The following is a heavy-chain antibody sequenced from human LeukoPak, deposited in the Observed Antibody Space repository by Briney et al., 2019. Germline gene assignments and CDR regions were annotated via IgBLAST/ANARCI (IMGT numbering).Heavy chain of an antibody. CDR1: GGTFSSYA. CDR3: ARGGRYCGGDCYLGMDV. D-gene: IGHD2-21*01. Sequence: REASVKVSCKASGGTFSSYAVSWVRQAPGQGLEWMGGIIPIFGTANYAQKFQGRVTITADESTSTAYMELSSLRSEDTAVYYCARGGRYCGGDCYLGMDVWGQGTTVTVSS. J-gene: IGHJ6*02. CDR2: IIPIFGTA. V-gene: IGHV1-69*13.